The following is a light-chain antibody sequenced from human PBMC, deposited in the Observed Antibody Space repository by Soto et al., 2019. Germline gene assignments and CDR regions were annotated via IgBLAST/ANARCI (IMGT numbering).Light chain of an antibody. CDR1: ESVNSN. Sequence: EIVMTQSPATLSVSPGERATLSCRASESVNSNLAWYRQRPGPAPRLLIHGASTSAPGIPAGFCGSGAGTEFTHTIISLQAEDFAVYDWQQYYLWPRTFGQGIRVQIK. V-gene: IGKV3-15*01. CDR2: GAS. J-gene: IGKJ1*01. CDR3: QQYYLWPRT.